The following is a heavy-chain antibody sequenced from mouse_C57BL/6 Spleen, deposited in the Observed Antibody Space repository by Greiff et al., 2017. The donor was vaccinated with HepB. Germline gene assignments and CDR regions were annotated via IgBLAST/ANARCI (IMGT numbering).Heavy chain of an antibody. D-gene: IGHD2-4*01. Sequence: EVQVVESGGGLVQPGGSMKLSCVASGFTFSNYWMNWVRQSPEKGLEWVAQIRLKSDNYATHYAESVKGRFTISRDDSKSSVYLQMNNLRAEDTGIYYCTFYDYDDAMDYWGQGTSVTVSS. V-gene: IGHV6-3*01. CDR3: TFYDYDDAMDY. J-gene: IGHJ4*01. CDR2: IRLKSDNYAT. CDR1: GFTFSNYW.